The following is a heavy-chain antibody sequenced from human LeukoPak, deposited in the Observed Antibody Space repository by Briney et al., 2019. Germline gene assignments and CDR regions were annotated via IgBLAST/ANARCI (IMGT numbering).Heavy chain of an antibody. V-gene: IGHV3-30*02. CDR3: VGDSGGWYGQNLDY. D-gene: IGHD6-19*01. CDR2: IRYDGSNK. J-gene: IGHJ4*02. Sequence: PGGSLRLSCAASGFTFSSYGMHWVRQAPGKGLEWVAFIRYDGSNKYYADSVKGRFTISRDNSKNTLYLQMNSLRAEDTAVYYCVGDSGGWYGQNLDYWGQGTLVTVSS. CDR1: GFTFSSYG.